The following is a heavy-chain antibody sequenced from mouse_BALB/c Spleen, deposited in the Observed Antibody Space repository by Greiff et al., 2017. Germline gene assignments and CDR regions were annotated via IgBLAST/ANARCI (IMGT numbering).Heavy chain of an antibody. CDR3: APYDYDGGTFAY. CDR1: GYTFTSYW. V-gene: IGHV1-4*01. D-gene: IGHD2-4*01. Sequence: QVQLQQSGAELVRPGTSVKMSCKASGYTFTSYWMHWVKQRPGQGLEWIGYINPSTGYTEYNQKFKDKATLTADKSSSTAYMQLSSLTSEDSAVYYCAPYDYDGGTFAYWGQGTLVTVSA. J-gene: IGHJ3*01. CDR2: INPSTGYT.